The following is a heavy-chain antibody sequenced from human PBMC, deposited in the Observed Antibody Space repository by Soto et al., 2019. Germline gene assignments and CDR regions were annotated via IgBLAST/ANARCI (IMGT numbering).Heavy chain of an antibody. J-gene: IGHJ4*02. CDR2: IIPLLDIA. D-gene: IGHD5-12*01. CDR3: ARDSPIGSTFSGYDAIDY. V-gene: IGHV1-69*08. Sequence: QVQLVQSGAEVKKPGSSVKVSCKASGVTFSNDIITWVRQAPGQGLEWMGGIIPLLDIANYAQKFQGRVTITADKSTSTAYMELNSLRSEDTAVYYCARDSPIGSTFSGYDAIDYWGQGTLVTVSS. CDR1: GVTFSNDI.